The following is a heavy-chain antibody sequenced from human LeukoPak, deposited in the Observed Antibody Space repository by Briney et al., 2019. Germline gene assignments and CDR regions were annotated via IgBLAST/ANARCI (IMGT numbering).Heavy chain of an antibody. CDR3: ARDIGSSGPFDY. J-gene: IGHJ4*02. Sequence: PGGSLRLSCAASAFTFSNYWMSWVRQAPGKGLEWVANIKQDGSEKYYVDSVKGRFTISRDNAKNSLYLQMNSLRAEDTAVYYCARDIGSSGPFDYWGQGTLVTVPS. D-gene: IGHD3-22*01. CDR2: IKQDGSEK. V-gene: IGHV3-7*01. CDR1: AFTFSNYW.